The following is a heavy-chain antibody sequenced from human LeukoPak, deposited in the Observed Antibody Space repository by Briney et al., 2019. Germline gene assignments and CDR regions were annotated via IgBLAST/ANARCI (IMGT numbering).Heavy chain of an antibody. J-gene: IGHJ5*02. CDR2: LYYSGSS. CDR3: ARHLLPYCSSTSCPEFDP. CDR1: GGSISSGDYY. V-gene: IGHV4-30-4*08. D-gene: IGHD2-2*01. Sequence: PSQTLSLTCTVSGGSISSGDYYWSWIRQPPGKGLEWIGYLYYSGSSYYNPSLKSRVTISVDTSKNQFSLKLSSVTAADTAVYYCARHLLPYCSSTSCPEFDPWGQGTLVTVSS.